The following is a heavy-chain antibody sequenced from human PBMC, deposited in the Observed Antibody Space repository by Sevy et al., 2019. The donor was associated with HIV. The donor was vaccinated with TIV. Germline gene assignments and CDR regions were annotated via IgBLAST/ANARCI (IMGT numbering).Heavy chain of an antibody. J-gene: IGHJ6*02. V-gene: IGHV3-48*02. CDR3: ARDRINYDFWSGYSQDNSYGMDV. D-gene: IGHD3-3*01. Sequence: GGSLRLSCGASGFTFSSHSMNWVRQAPGKGLEWVSYIDISGSSIYYADSVKGRFTISRDNAKNSLYLQMNSLRDEDTAVYYCARDRINYDFWSGYSQDNSYGMDVWGQGTTVTVSS. CDR2: IDISGSSI. CDR1: GFTFSSHS.